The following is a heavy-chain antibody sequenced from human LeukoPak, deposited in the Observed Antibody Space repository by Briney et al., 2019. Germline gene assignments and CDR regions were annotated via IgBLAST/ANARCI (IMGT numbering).Heavy chain of an antibody. J-gene: IGHJ6*04. V-gene: IGHV3-48*03. Sequence: GGSLRLSCAASGFTFSTYAMNWVRQAPGKGLEWVSYISSSGSTIYYADSVKGRFTISRDNAKNSLYLQMNSLRAEDTAVYYCAELGITMIGGVWGKGTTVTISS. D-gene: IGHD3-10*02. CDR3: AELGITMIGGV. CDR2: ISSSGSTI. CDR1: GFTFSTYA.